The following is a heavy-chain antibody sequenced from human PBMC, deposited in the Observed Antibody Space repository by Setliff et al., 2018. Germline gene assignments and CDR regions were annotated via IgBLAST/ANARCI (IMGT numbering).Heavy chain of an antibody. V-gene: IGHV1-46*01. CDR3: ARGGKAADARKGLFEN. Sequence: GASVKVSCKASGYSFSESIVSWVRQAPGLGLEWMGIINPGGGSASVVDNFQDRVTMTRDTSTSTVYLDLSSLRSEDTAVYYCARGGKAADARKGLFENWGQGTLVTSPQ. D-gene: IGHD6-13*01. CDR2: INPGGGSA. CDR1: GYSFSESI. J-gene: IGHJ4*02.